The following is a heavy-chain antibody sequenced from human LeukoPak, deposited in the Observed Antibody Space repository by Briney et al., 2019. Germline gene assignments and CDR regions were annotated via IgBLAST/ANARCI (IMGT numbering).Heavy chain of an antibody. Sequence: SETLSLTCTVSGGSISTYYWSWIPQPPGKGLEWIGYMFYSGNTNYNPSLKSRVTISLDTSKNQFSLKLSSVTAADTALYYCARGRYSSDCWGQGTLVAVSS. V-gene: IGHV4-59*01. J-gene: IGHJ4*02. CDR1: GGSISTYY. D-gene: IGHD6-13*01. CDR2: MFYSGNT. CDR3: ARGRYSSDC.